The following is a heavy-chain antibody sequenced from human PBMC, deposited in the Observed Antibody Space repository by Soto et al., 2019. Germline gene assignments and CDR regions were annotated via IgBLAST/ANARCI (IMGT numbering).Heavy chain of an antibody. CDR3: ARVVEQLVWAFDY. D-gene: IGHD6-6*01. Sequence: SETLSLTCTVSGGSISSYYWSWIRQPPGKGLEWIGYIYYSGSTNYNPSLKSRVTISVDTSKNQFSLKLSSVTAADTAVYYCARVVEQLVWAFDYWGQGTLVTVSS. CDR1: GGSISSYY. V-gene: IGHV4-59*01. J-gene: IGHJ4*02. CDR2: IYYSGST.